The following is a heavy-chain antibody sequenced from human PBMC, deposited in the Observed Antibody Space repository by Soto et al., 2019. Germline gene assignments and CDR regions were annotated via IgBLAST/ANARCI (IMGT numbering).Heavy chain of an antibody. CDR2: ISYTGANQ. CDR3: ATDSFLYSRGAYYDH. D-gene: IGHD4-4*01. CDR1: GFTFSTYA. Sequence: QVRLVESGGGAVQPGASLRLSCDASGFTFSTYALHWVRQAPGKGLEWVAFISYTGANQYYADSVKGRFTVSRDNSKNIASLQMTSLKPEDSAVYYCATDSFLYSRGAYYDHWGQGTLVTVSS. J-gene: IGHJ4*02. V-gene: IGHV3-30-3*01.